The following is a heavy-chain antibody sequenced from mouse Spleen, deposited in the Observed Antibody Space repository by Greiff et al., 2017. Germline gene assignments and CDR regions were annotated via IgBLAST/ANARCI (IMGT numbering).Heavy chain of an antibody. J-gene: IGHJ1*01. Sequence: VHVKQSGPELVKPGASVKISCKASGYSFTDYNMNWVKQSNGKSLEWIGVINPNYGTTSYNQKFKGKATLTVDQSSSTAYMQLNSLTSEDSAVYYCARDGGLRRYFDVWGAGTTVTVSS. D-gene: IGHD2-2*01. CDR1: GYSFTDYN. CDR2: INPNYGTT. V-gene: IGHV1-39*01. CDR3: ARDGGLRRYFDV.